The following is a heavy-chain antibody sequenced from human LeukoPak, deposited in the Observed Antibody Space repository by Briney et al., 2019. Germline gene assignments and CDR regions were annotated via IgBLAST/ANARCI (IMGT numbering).Heavy chain of an antibody. J-gene: IGHJ4*02. CDR3: ARPRISIAARNSNYYFDY. CDR1: GYSFTSYW. CDR2: IYPGDSDT. Sequence: GESLKISCKGSGYSFTSYWIGWVRQMPGKGLEWMGIIYPGDSDTRYSPSFQDQVTISADKSISTAYLQWSSLKASDTAMYYCARPRISIAARNSNYYFDYWGQGTLVTVSS. D-gene: IGHD6-6*01. V-gene: IGHV5-51*01.